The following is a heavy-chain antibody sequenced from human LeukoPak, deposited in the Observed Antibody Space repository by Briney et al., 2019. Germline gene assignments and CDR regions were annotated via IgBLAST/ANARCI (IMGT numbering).Heavy chain of an antibody. Sequence: PGGSLRLSCAVSGFIFSSYEMNWVRQAPGKGLEWVSYISSSGSTIYYADSVKGRFTISRDNAKNSLYLQMNSLRAEDTAFYYCARFEWLAPFYFDYWGQGTLVTVSS. CDR1: GFIFSSYE. D-gene: IGHD6-19*01. V-gene: IGHV3-48*03. J-gene: IGHJ4*02. CDR2: ISSSGSTI. CDR3: ARFEWLAPFYFDY.